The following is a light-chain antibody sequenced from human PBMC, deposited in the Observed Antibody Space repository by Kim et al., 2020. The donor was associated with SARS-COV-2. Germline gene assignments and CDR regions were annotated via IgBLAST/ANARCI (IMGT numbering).Light chain of an antibody. J-gene: IGLJ3*02. CDR3: QAWDSTTGV. Sequence: VSPGQTATITCSGDKLGDKYGCWYQQKPGQSPVLVIYENTRRPSGIPERFSGSNSGNTATLTISGTQAMDEADYYCQAWDSTTGVFGGGTKLTVL. V-gene: IGLV3-1*01. CDR2: ENT. CDR1: KLGDKY.